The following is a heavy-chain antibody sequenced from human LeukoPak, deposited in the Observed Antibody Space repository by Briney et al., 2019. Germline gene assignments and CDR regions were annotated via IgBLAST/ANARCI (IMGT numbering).Heavy chain of an antibody. CDR3: ARGLTGYYYGSGSYFVY. Sequence: SETLSLTCTVSGGSISSSSYYWGWIRQPPGKGLEWIGSIYYSGSTYYNPSLKGRVTISVDTSKNQFSLKLSSVTAADTAVYYCARGLTGYYYGSGSYFVYWGQGTLVTVSS. CDR2: IYYSGST. D-gene: IGHD3-10*01. V-gene: IGHV4-39*07. J-gene: IGHJ4*02. CDR1: GGSISSSSYY.